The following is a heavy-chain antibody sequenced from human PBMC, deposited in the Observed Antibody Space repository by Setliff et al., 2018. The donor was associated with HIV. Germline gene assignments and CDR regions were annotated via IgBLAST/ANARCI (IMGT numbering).Heavy chain of an antibody. J-gene: IGHJ4*02. CDR2: MYHSGTT. V-gene: IGHV4-39*07. Sequence: SETLSLTCTVSGGSISSGDYYWSWIRQPPGKGLQWIGEMYHSGTTNYNPSLTSRVTISVDKSKDQFSLNLTSVTAADTAVYYCATGRPRIQVWEGFDYWGQGILVTVSS. CDR1: GGSISSGDYY. D-gene: IGHD5-18*01. CDR3: ATGRPRIQVWEGFDY.